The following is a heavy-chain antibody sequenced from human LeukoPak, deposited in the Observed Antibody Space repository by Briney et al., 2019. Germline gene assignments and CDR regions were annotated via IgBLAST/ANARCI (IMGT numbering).Heavy chain of an antibody. V-gene: IGHV1-8*01. CDR1: GYTFTSYD. J-gene: IGHJ6*03. CDR2: MNPNSGNT. CDR3: ARGRAHRRYYYMDV. Sequence: GASAKVSCKASGYTFTSYDINWVRQATGRGLEWMGWMNPNSGNTGYAQKFQGRVTMTRNTSISTAYMELSSLRSEDTAVYYCARGRAHRRYYYMDVWGKGTTVTVSS. D-gene: IGHD1-14*01.